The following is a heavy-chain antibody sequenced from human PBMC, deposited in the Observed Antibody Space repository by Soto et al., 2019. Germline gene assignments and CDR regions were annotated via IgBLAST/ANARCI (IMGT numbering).Heavy chain of an antibody. J-gene: IGHJ5*02. Sequence: QVQLQQSGPGLVRPSETLSLTCTVSGGSFSDNYWNWLRQSPGKGLEWIGDVYSSGRTNYNPSFGSLGTMSIDTAKNQFSLKLTSVTAADTAVYYCARTRRDTIFGVVIFGWFDPWGQGARVIVSS. V-gene: IGHV4-59*01. CDR1: GGSFSDNY. CDR2: VYSSGRT. CDR3: ARTRRDTIFGVVIFGWFDP. D-gene: IGHD3-3*01.